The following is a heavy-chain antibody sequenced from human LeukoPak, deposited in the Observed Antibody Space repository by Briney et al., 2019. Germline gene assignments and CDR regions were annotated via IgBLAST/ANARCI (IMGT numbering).Heavy chain of an antibody. D-gene: IGHD3-22*01. J-gene: IGHJ5*02. CDR2: MYYSGST. CDR1: GGSISSGDYY. Sequence: SQTLSLTCTVSGGSISSGDYYWSWIRQPPGKGLEWIAYMYYSGSTYYNPSLKSRVTMSADTSNNQLSLKLSSVTAADTAVYYCARPYYYDSRIDPWGQGILVTVSS. CDR3: ARPYYYDSRIDP. V-gene: IGHV4-30-4*01.